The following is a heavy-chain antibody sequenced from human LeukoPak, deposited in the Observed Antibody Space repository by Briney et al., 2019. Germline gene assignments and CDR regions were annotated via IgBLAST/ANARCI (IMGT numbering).Heavy chain of an antibody. J-gene: IGHJ4*02. V-gene: IGHV4-39*01. CDR3: ARQVTTRGGFDY. CDR1: GVSISSSSYY. D-gene: IGHD4-17*01. CDR2: IYYSGST. Sequence: AETLSLTCTVSGVSISSSSYYWGWIRQPPGKGLEGIGSIYYSGSTYYNPSLKSRVTISVDTSKNQFSLKLSSVTAADTAVYYCARQVTTRGGFDYWGQGTLVTVSS.